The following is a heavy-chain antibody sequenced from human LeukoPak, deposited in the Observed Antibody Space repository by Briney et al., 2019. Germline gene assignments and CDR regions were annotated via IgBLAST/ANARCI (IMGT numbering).Heavy chain of an antibody. CDR1: GGSISSYY. CDR2: SHTTGST. CDR3: VRHVIFGYYYYYMDV. J-gene: IGHJ6*03. D-gene: IGHD3/OR15-3a*01. V-gene: IGHV4-4*07. Sequence: PSETLSLTCTVSGGSISSYYWSWIRQPAGKGLEWIGRSHTTGSTNYNPSLKSRVIMSVDTSKNQFSLKLSSVTAADTAVYYCVRHVIFGYYYYYMDVWGKGTTVTVPS.